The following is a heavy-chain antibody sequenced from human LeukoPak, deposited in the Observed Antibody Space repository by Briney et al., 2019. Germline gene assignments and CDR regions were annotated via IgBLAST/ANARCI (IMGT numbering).Heavy chain of an antibody. Sequence: SETLSLTCTVSGGSISSYYWSWIRQPPGKGLEYIGYIYYSGSTNYNPSLKSRVTISVDTSKNQFSLKLSSVTAADTAVYYCARGSTPTGTTTRWFDPWGQGTLVTVSS. CDR1: GGSISSYY. J-gene: IGHJ5*02. CDR2: IYYSGST. V-gene: IGHV4-59*12. D-gene: IGHD1-7*01. CDR3: ARGSTPTGTTTRWFDP.